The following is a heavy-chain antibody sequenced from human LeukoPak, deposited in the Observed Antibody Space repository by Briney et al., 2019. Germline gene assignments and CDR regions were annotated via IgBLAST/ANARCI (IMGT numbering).Heavy chain of an antibody. V-gene: IGHV3-53*01. J-gene: IGHJ4*02. D-gene: IGHD6-19*01. CDR2: IYSGGST. CDR1: GFTVSSNY. Sequence: GGSLRLSCAASGFTVSSNYMSWVRQAPGKGLEWVSVIYSGGSTYYADSVKGRFTISRDNSKNTLYLQMNSLRAEDTAVYYCAKDKLEQWLAYSTFDYWGQGTLVTVSS. CDR3: AKDKLEQWLAYSTFDY.